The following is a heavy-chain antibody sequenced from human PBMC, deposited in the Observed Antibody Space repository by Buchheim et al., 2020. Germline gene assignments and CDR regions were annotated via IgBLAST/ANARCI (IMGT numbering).Heavy chain of an antibody. CDR2: INHSGSS. J-gene: IGHJ4*02. V-gene: IGHV4-34*01. CDR3: ARVVLAAMDY. CDR1: GGSFSAYY. Sequence: QVQVQQWGAGLLKPSETLSLTCAVYGGSFSAYYWTWIRQPPGKGLEWIGEINHSGSSNYSPSLESRITISIDPSQKQPSLKLSSVTAADTAVYYCARVVLAAMDYWGQGTL. D-gene: IGHD2-15*01.